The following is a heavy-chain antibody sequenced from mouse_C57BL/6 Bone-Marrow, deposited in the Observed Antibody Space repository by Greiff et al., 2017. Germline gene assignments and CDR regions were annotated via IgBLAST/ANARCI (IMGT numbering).Heavy chain of an antibody. CDR2: INPNNGGT. CDR3: ARSPITTVVAYWYFDV. Sequence: VQLQQSGPELVKPGASVKIPCKASGYTFTDYNMDWVKQSHGKSLEWIGDINPNNGGTIYNQKFKGKDTLTVDKSSSTAYMELRSLTSEDTAVYYCARSPITTVVAYWYFDVWGTGTTVTVSS. V-gene: IGHV1-18*01. CDR1: GYTFTDYN. J-gene: IGHJ1*03. D-gene: IGHD1-1*01.